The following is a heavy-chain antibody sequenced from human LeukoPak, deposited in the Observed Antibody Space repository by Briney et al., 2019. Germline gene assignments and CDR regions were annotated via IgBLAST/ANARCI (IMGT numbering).Heavy chain of an antibody. CDR1: GVSISSYY. CDR2: IYTSGST. V-gene: IGHV4-4*07. D-gene: IGHD4-23*01. Sequence: SETLSLTCTVSGVSISSYYWSWIRQPAGKGLEWMGRIYTSGSTNYNPSLKSRVTMSVDTSKNQFSLKLISVTAAGPAVEYCARDYPVVNHAPGARWYFGMYVWGQRATVTVS. J-gene: IGHJ6*01. CDR3: ARDYPVVNHAPGARWYFGMYV.